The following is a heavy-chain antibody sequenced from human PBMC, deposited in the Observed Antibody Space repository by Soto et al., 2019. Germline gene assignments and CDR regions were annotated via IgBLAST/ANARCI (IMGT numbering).Heavy chain of an antibody. V-gene: IGHV4-59*12. CDR1: GGSINGYY. Sequence: SETLSLTCTVSGGSINGYYWSWIRQPPGEGLEWIGDIYYTGSTHYNPSLRSRATMSVDTSNNQFFLKLSSVTAADTAVYYCARFRRRGPPTFGPSLSQNAFDIWGQGTMVTVSS. J-gene: IGHJ3*02. CDR2: IYYTGST. D-gene: IGHD3-16*01. CDR3: ARFRRRGPPTFGPSLSQNAFDI.